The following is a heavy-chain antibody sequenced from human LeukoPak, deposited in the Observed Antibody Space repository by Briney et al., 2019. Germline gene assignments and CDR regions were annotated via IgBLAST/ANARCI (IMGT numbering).Heavy chain of an antibody. Sequence: PGGSLRLSCAASGFTFSSYSMNWVRQAPGKGLEWLSYISGSSSTIYYADSVKGRFTISRDNAKNSLYLQMSSLRADDTAVYYCARGGSYRAPDYNYYYGMDVWGQGTTVTVSS. CDR1: GFTFSSYS. CDR3: ARGGSYRAPDYNYYYGMDV. J-gene: IGHJ6*02. V-gene: IGHV3-48*04. CDR2: ISGSSSTI. D-gene: IGHD3-16*02.